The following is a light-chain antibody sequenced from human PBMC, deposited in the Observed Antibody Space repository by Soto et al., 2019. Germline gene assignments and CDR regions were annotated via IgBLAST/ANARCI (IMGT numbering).Light chain of an antibody. J-gene: IGKJ3*01. CDR2: GAS. CDR3: QHYGT. V-gene: IGKV3-20*01. CDR1: QSVGSNY. Sequence: EIVLTQSPGTLSLSPGERATLSCRASQSVGSNYLAWYQQKPGQAPRLLIYGASSRATGIPDRFSSSGSGTDFTLTVSRLEPEDFAVYFCQHYGTFGPGTKVDIK.